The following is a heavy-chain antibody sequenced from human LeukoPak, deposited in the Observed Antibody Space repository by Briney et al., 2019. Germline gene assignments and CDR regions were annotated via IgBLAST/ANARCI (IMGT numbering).Heavy chain of an antibody. Sequence: TPSETLSLTCTVSGGSISSYYWSWIRQPPGKGLEWIGYIYYTGSTNYNPSLKSRVTISVDTSKNQFSLQLSSVTAADTATYYCAGHSYSSSSSMRRHFDCWGQGTLVTVSS. J-gene: IGHJ4*02. CDR3: AGHSYSSSSSMRRHFDC. V-gene: IGHV4-59*08. CDR1: GGSISSYY. CDR2: IYYTGST. D-gene: IGHD6-13*01.